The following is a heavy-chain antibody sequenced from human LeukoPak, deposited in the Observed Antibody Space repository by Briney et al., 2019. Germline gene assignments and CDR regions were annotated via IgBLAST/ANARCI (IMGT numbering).Heavy chain of an antibody. V-gene: IGHV3-23*01. CDR1: RFTFSSYA. D-gene: IGHD3-10*01. CDR3: AKELALVRGAFDY. J-gene: IGHJ4*02. Sequence: PGGSLRLSCAASRFTFSSYAMSWVRQAPGKGLEWVSGISGSGGSIYYADSVRGRFTISRDNSKNTLYLQMNSLRAEDTAAYYCAKELALVRGAFDYWGQGTLVTVSS. CDR2: ISGSGGSI.